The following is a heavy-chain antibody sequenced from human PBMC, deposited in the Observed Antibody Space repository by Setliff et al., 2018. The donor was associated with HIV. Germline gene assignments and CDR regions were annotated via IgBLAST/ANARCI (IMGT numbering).Heavy chain of an antibody. CDR1: GGSLSGYY. V-gene: IGHV4-34*01. CDR3: AREGGQGYSGSGSFYHRNFGL. CDR2: INQSGNT. J-gene: IGHJ2*01. D-gene: IGHD3-10*01. Sequence: PSETLSLTCAVYGGSLSGYYWSWVRQSPGRGLEWIGEINQSGNTNFNPSLKSRLIISVDTSKSQFSLKLTSVTAADTALYYCAREGGQGYSGSGSFYHRNFGLWGRGTLVTVS.